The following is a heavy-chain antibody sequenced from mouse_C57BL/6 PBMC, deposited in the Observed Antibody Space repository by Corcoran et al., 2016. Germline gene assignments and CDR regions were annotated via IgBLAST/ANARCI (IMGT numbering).Heavy chain of an antibody. CDR2: IYPGDGDT. CDR1: GYAFSSYW. V-gene: IGHV1-80*01. Sequence: QVQLQQSGAELVKPGASVKISCKASGYAFSSYWMNWVKQRPGKGLEWIGQIYPGDGDTNYNGKFKGKATLTADKSSSTAYMQLSSLTSEDSAVYFCARSSIITTVVGYYFDYWGQGTTLTVSS. CDR3: ARSSIITTVVGYYFDY. D-gene: IGHD1-1*01. J-gene: IGHJ2*01.